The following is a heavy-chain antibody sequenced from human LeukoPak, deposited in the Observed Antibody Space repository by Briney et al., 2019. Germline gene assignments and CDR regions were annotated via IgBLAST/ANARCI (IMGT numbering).Heavy chain of an antibody. CDR1: GGSINNYY. CDR2: IYYTGST. V-gene: IGHV4-59*08. CDR3: ARHQGHDFYDSSGYYSFDY. D-gene: IGHD3-22*01. J-gene: IGHJ4*02. Sequence: SETLSLTCIVSGGSINNYYWSWIRQPPGKGLEWIGYIYYTGSTNYSPSPKSRVTISADPSKIQFSLKLRSVTAEDTAVYFCARHQGHDFYDSSGYYSFDYWGQGTLVTVSS.